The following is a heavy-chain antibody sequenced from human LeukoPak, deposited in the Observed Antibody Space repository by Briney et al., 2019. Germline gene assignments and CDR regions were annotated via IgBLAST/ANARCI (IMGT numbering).Heavy chain of an antibody. CDR2: INPDSGAT. Sequence: ASVEVSCKASGYTFSGYYIHWVRQAPGQGLEWMGWINPDSGATNSAQKFQGRVTMTRDTSISTAYMELSSLRSDDTALYYCARVDPKNDYWGQGTLVTVSS. J-gene: IGHJ4*02. V-gene: IGHV1-2*02. CDR3: ARVDPKNDY. CDR1: GYTFSGYY.